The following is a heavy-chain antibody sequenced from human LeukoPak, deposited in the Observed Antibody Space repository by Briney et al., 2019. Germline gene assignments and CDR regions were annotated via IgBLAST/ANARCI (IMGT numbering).Heavy chain of an antibody. V-gene: IGHV4-59*12. CDR1: GGSISSYY. D-gene: IGHD2/OR15-2a*01. Sequence: SETLSLTCTVSGGSISSYYWSWIRQPPGKGLEWIGYIYYSGSTNYNPSLKSRVTISVDTSKNQFSLKLSSVTAADTAVYYCARREYPSPNWFDPWGQGTLVTVSS. CDR2: IYYSGST. CDR3: ARREYPSPNWFDP. J-gene: IGHJ5*02.